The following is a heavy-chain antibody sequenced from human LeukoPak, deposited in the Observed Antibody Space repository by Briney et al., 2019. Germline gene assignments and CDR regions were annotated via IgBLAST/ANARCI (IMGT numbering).Heavy chain of an antibody. CDR1: GFTFSSYA. CDR3: ARVKTSYYYYGMDI. Sequence: PGGSLRLSCAASGFTFSSYAMSWVRQAPGKGLEWVSAISGSGGSTYYADSVKGRFTISRDNSKNTLYLQMNSLRAEDTAVYYCARVKTSYYYYGMDIWGQGTTVTVSS. J-gene: IGHJ6*02. V-gene: IGHV3-23*01. CDR2: ISGSGGST.